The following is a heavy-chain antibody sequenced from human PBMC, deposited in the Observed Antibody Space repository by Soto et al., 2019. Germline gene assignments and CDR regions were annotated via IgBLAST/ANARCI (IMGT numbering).Heavy chain of an antibody. CDR2: IIPLFGTP. CDR1: GGIFSTYA. Sequence: SVTVSCTASGGIFSTYAISWLRQAPEQGLEWMGGIIPLFGTPNYAQRFQGRVTITADESTSTAYMELSRLRSEDTAVYYCARDRDDYGSGNYYNRIDFWGQGTLVTVSS. V-gene: IGHV1-69*13. CDR3: ARDRDDYGSGNYYNRIDF. D-gene: IGHD3-10*01. J-gene: IGHJ4*02.